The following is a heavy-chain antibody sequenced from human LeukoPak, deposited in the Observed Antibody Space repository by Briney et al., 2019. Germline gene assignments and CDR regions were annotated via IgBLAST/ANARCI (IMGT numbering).Heavy chain of an antibody. CDR2: IYYDGST. V-gene: IGHV4-39*01. CDR3: ARRSDSGSDDGEDYFDY. CDR1: GGSINSSTFY. J-gene: IGHJ4*02. D-gene: IGHD1-26*01. Sequence: KTSETLSLTCTVSGGSINSSTFYWGWIRQPSGKGLEWIGSIYYDGSTYYNPSLKSRVTISVDTSKNQFSLKLTSVTAADAAVYFCARRSDSGSDDGEDYFDYWGQGTLVTVSS.